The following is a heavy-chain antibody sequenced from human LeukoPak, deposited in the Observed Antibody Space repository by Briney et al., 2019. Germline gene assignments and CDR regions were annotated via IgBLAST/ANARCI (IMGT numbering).Heavy chain of an antibody. CDR3: AREYRIAAAGHFDY. D-gene: IGHD6-13*01. Sequence: GGSLRLSCAASGFTFSSYEMNWVRQAPGKGLEWISYISSSGSTRYYADSMKGRFTISRDNAKNALYLQMNSLRAEDTAVYYCAREYRIAAAGHFDYWGQGTLVTVSS. V-gene: IGHV3-48*03. J-gene: IGHJ4*02. CDR1: GFTFSSYE. CDR2: ISSSGSTR.